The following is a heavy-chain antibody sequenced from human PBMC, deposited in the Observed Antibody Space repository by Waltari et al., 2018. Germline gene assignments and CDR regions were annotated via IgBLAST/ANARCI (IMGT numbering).Heavy chain of an antibody. J-gene: IGHJ6*03. D-gene: IGHD3-10*01. CDR3: ARLADIYGSGSFHYYYYYYMDV. V-gene: IGHV4-34*01. Sequence: QVQLQQWGAGLLKPSETLSLTCAVYGGSFSGYYWSWIRQPPGKGLEWIGEINHSGSTTYNPSLKSRVTISVDTSKNQFSLKLSSVTAADTAVYYCARLADIYGSGSFHYYYYYYMDVWGKGTTVTVSS. CDR1: GGSFSGYY. CDR2: INHSGST.